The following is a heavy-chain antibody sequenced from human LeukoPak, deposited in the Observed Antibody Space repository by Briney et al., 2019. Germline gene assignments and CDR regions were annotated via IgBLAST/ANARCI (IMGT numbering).Heavy chain of an antibody. CDR2: IYYSGST. V-gene: IGHV4-31*03. CDR1: GGSISSGGYY. D-gene: IGHD3-3*01. CDR3: ASVYYDPPHYFDY. Sequence: SETLSLTCTVSGGSISSGGYYWSWIRQHPGKGLEWIGYIYYSGSTYYNPSLKSRVTISVGTSKNQFSLKLSSVTAADTAVCYCASVYYDPPHYFDYWAREPWSPSPQ. J-gene: IGHJ4*02.